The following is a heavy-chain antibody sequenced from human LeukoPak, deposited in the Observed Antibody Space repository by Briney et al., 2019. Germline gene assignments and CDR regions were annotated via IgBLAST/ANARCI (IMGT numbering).Heavy chain of an antibody. CDR1: GGSISSNSYY. V-gene: IGHV4-39*07. CDR3: ASGQSSGWYAFDY. CDR2: VYYAGTI. J-gene: IGHJ4*02. D-gene: IGHD6-19*01. Sequence: MALETLSLTCTVSGGSISSNSYYWAWFRQPPGKGLEWIGSVYYAGTIYYNPSLKSRVTVSVDTSKTQFSLELSSVTAADTAVYYCASGQSSGWYAFDYWGQGTLVAVSS.